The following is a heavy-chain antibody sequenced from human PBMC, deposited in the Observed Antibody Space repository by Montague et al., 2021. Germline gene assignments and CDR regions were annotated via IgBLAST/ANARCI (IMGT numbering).Heavy chain of an antibody. CDR2: VSHIGST. Sequence: SETLSLTCGVYGGSLSEYYWTWIRQSPEKGLEWIGEVSHIGSTNYNPSLKSRVTMSVDKSKNQFSLKLRSVTAADTAVYYCASDRGPFDYWGQGTVVTVPS. J-gene: IGHJ4*02. V-gene: IGHV4-34*01. CDR1: GGSLSEYY. CDR3: ASDRGPFDY. D-gene: IGHD3-10*01.